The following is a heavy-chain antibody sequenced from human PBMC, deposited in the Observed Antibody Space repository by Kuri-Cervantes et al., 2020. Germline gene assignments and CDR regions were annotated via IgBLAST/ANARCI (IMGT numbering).Heavy chain of an antibody. V-gene: IGHV4-39*01. CDR3: ARGRDEAFDI. Sequence: TETLSLICTVSGGSISSSSYYWGWIRQPPGKGLEWIGSIYYSGSTYYNPSLMSRVTISVDTSKNQFSLKLSSVTAADTAVYYCARGRDEAFDIWGQGTMVTVSS. J-gene: IGHJ3*02. CDR1: GGSISSSSYY. CDR2: IYYSGST.